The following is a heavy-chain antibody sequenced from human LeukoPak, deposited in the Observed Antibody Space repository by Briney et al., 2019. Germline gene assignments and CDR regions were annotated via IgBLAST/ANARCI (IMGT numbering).Heavy chain of an antibody. CDR2: INAGNGNT. Sequence: ASVKVSCKASGYTFTSYAMHWVRQAPGQRLEWMGWINAGNGNTKYSQEFQGRVTITRDTSASTAYMELSSLRSEDMAVYYCASPIAAAGTIIYYWGQGTLVTVSS. CDR1: GYTFTSYA. D-gene: IGHD6-13*01. V-gene: IGHV1-3*03. CDR3: ASPIAAAGTIIYY. J-gene: IGHJ4*02.